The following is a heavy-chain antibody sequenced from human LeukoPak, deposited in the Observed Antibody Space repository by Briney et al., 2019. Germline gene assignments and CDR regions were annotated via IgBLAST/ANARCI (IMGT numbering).Heavy chain of an antibody. CDR2: MAYDGTYK. CDR1: GFTFSTYT. J-gene: IGHJ4*02. Sequence: PGGSLRLSCAASGFTFSTYTMHWVRQAPGKGLEWVAVMAYDGTYKYYADSVKGRFTISRDNSKNTLYLQMNSLRAEDTAVYYCARPPGSGSSWYFFDYWGQGTLVTVSS. V-gene: IGHV3-30*04. CDR3: ARPPGSGSSWYFFDY. D-gene: IGHD6-13*01.